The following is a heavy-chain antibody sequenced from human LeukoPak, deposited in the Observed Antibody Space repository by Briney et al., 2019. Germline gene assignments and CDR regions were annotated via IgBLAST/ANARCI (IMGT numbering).Heavy chain of an antibody. CDR2: ISGSGGST. CDR3: AKDSVRYDILTGYYPGHYFEY. Sequence: GGSLRLSCAASGFTFSSYAMSGVRQAPGKGLEWVSAISGSGGSTYYADSVKGRFTISRDNSKNTLYLQMNSLRAEDTAVYYCAKDSVRYDILTGYYPGHYFEYWGQGTLVTDSS. CDR1: GFTFSSYA. D-gene: IGHD3-9*01. V-gene: IGHV3-23*01. J-gene: IGHJ4*02.